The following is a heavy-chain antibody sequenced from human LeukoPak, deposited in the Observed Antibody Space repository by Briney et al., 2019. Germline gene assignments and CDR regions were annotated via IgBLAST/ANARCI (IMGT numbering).Heavy chain of an antibody. J-gene: IGHJ4*02. Sequence: KPSETLSLTCTVSGGSISSSDYYWGWIRQPPGKGLEWIGYIYSSGSTKYNPSLKSRVTMSVDTSKNQFSLKLSSVTAADTAVYFCAREGTTGWAFWGPGTLVTVSS. CDR1: GGSISSSDYY. D-gene: IGHD1-1*01. V-gene: IGHV4-61*08. CDR2: IYSSGST. CDR3: AREGTTGWAF.